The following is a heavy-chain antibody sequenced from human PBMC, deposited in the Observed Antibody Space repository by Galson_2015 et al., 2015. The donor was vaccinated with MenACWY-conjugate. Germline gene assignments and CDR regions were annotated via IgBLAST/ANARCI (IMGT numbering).Heavy chain of an antibody. V-gene: IGHV3-74*01. D-gene: IGHD1-1*01. CDR1: GFPFNNYW. CDR2: IKADGSFS. Sequence: LRLSCAASGFPFNNYWMHWVRQPPEQGLEWISYIKADGSFSNYADSVKGRFTISTDNAKNMVYLQMDGLGDEDTAVYFCARDNNWSFDSWGQGTLVTVSS. CDR3: ARDNNWSFDS. J-gene: IGHJ4*02.